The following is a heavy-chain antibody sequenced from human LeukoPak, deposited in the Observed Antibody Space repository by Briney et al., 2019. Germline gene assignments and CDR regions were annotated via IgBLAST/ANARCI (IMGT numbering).Heavy chain of an antibody. CDR1: GFTFSSYC. V-gene: IGHV3-23*01. D-gene: IGHD3-16*01. Sequence: PGGSLTLSWAASGFTFSSYCMSWVRQAPGEGREGVSVISDSGGSTYYADSVKGRFTISRDNSQNTLYLPVNSLRAEDTAVYYCAKVGSYYYYYMDVWGKGTTVTISS. CDR3: AKVGSYYYYYMDV. CDR2: ISDSGGST. J-gene: IGHJ6*03.